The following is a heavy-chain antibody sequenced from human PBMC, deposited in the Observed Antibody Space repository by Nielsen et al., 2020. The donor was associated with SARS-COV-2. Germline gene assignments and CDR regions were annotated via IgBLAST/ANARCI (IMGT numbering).Heavy chain of an antibody. CDR1: GFTFSSYS. D-gene: IGHD5-18*01. J-gene: IGHJ6*02. Sequence: GESLKISCAASGFTFSSYSMNWVRQAPGKGLEWVSSISSSSSYIYYADSVKGRFTISRDNAKNSLYLQMNSLRDEDTAVYYCARMGYSYGPYYYGMDVWGQGTTVTVSS. V-gene: IGHV3-21*01. CDR3: ARMGYSYGPYYYGMDV. CDR2: ISSSSSYI.